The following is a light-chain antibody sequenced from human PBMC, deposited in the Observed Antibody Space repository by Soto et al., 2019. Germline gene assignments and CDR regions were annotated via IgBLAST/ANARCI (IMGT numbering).Light chain of an antibody. Sequence: EILLTQSPVTLSVSPGARATLSCRASQSLTSNLAWYQQRPGQAPRLLIYDTSTRATDVAARFSGSGSGTEFNLTIASLQSEAFAVSYCQQYNHWPRMLSFGGGTRVEL. V-gene: IGKV3-15*01. J-gene: IGKJ4*01. CDR1: QSLTSN. CDR3: QQYNHWPRMLS. CDR2: DTS.